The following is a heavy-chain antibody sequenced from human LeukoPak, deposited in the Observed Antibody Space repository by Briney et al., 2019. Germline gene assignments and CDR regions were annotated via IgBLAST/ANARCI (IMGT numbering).Heavy chain of an antibody. CDR1: GFTFSSYS. J-gene: IGHJ4*02. Sequence: GGSLRLSCAASGFTFSSYSMNWVRQAPGKGLEWISYISRSGTTIYYADPVKGRFTISRDNAKNSLYLQMNSLRAEDTAVYYCARKVVLATPFFHYWGQGTLVTVSS. CDR2: ISRSGTTI. V-gene: IGHV3-48*04. D-gene: IGHD2-15*01. CDR3: ARKVVLATPFFHY.